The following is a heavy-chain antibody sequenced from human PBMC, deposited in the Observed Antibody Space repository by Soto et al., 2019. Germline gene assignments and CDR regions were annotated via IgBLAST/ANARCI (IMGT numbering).Heavy chain of an antibody. J-gene: IGHJ4*02. CDR3: ARQYYGGIFDY. D-gene: IGHD4-17*01. CDR1: GGSISSYY. Sequence: SETLSLTCTVSGGSISSYYWSWIRQPPGKGLEWIGYIYYSGSTNYSPSLKSRVTISVDTSKNQFSLKLSSVTAADTAVYYCARQYYGGIFDYWGQGTLVTVSS. CDR2: IYYSGST. V-gene: IGHV4-59*08.